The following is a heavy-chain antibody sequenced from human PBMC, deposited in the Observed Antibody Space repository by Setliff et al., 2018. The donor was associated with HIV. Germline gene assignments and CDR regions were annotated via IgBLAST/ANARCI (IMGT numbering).Heavy chain of an antibody. CDR2: IHHTGST. J-gene: IGHJ6*03. V-gene: IGHV4-59*02. CDR3: NIYYYYYMDV. Sequence: SETLSLTCTVSDDSVPTFYWNWIRQPPGKGLEWIGFIHHTGSTVSNPSLKSRVTISVDTSKNQFSLKLSSVTAADTAVYYCNIYYYYYMDVWGKGTTVTVSS. CDR1: DDSVPTFY.